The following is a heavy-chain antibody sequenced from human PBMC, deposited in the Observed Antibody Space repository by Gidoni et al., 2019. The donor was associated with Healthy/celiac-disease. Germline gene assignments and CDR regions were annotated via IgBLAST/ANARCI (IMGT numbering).Heavy chain of an antibody. Sequence: QVQLVESGGGVVQPGRSLRLSCAASGFTFSSYAMHWVRQAPGKGLEWVAVISYDGSNKYYADSVKGRFTISRDNSKNTLYLQMNSLRAEDTAVYYCARGMGEAAADHPFDYWGQGTLVTVSS. V-gene: IGHV3-30-3*01. CDR1: GFTFSSYA. J-gene: IGHJ4*02. CDR3: ARGMGEAAADHPFDY. CDR2: ISYDGSNK. D-gene: IGHD6-13*01.